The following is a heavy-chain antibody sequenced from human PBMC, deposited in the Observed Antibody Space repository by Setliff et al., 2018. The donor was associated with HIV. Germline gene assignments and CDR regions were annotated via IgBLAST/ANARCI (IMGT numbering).Heavy chain of an antibody. CDR2: IYYSGTI. CDR3: AGSYGSSWFDPFDY. Sequence: LSLTCPVSGGSINSGDYYWSWIRQHPGKGLEWIGYIYYSGTIYYNPSLKSRAAISVDTTKKQFSLRLDSLTAADTAIYYCAGSYGSSWFDPFDYWGQGTPVTVSS. J-gene: IGHJ4*02. CDR1: GGSINSGDYY. D-gene: IGHD6-13*01. V-gene: IGHV4-31*03.